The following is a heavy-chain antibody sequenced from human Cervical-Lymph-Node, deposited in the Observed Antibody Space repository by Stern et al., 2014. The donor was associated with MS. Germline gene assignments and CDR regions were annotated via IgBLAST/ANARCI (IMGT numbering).Heavy chain of an antibody. J-gene: IGHJ6*02. V-gene: IGHV3-30-3*01. CDR3: ARDLLWFGEFDWGAMDV. D-gene: IGHD3-10*01. CDR2: ISYDGSRA. Sequence: VQLVESVGGVVQPGRSLRLSCAATGFNFSSYAMQWVRQAPGKGLEWVAVISYDGSRAYYADSVKGRFTISRDNSKKTLFLQMNSLRPEDTADYYCARDLLWFGEFDWGAMDVWGHGTTVTVSS. CDR1: GFNFSSYA.